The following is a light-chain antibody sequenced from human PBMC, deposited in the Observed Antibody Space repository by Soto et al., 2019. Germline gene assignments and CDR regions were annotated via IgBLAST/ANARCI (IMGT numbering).Light chain of an antibody. CDR1: SSDVGGYNY. J-gene: IGLJ2*01. CDR2: EVS. CDR3: QTWGTGFQV. Sequence: QSVLTQPPSASGSPGQSVTISCTGTSSDVGGYNYVSWYQQHPGKAPKLMIYEVSKRPSGVPDRFSGSKSGNTASLTVSGLQAEDEADYSCQTWGTGFQVFGGGTKLTVL. V-gene: IGLV2-8*01.